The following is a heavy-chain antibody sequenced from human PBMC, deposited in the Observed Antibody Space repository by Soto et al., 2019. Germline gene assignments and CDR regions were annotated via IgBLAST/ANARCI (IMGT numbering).Heavy chain of an antibody. Sequence: VQLVQSGAEVKKPGSSVKVSCKASGGTFSSYTISWVRQAPGQGLEWMGRIIPILGIANYAQKFQGRVTITADKSTSTAYMELSSLRSEDTAVYYCARDPGSSSTGYGMDVWGQGTTVTVSS. CDR2: IIPILGIA. CDR3: ARDPGSSSTGYGMDV. CDR1: GGTFSSYT. J-gene: IGHJ6*02. V-gene: IGHV1-69*08. D-gene: IGHD2-2*01.